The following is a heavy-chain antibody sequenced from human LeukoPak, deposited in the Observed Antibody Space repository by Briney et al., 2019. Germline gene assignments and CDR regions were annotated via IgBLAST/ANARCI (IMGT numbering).Heavy chain of an antibody. J-gene: IGHJ4*02. CDR2: IYTSGST. Sequence: SETLSLTCAVYGGSFSGYYWSWIRQPAGKGLEWIGRIYTSGSTNYNPSLKSRVTMSVDTSKNQFSLKLSSVTAADTAVYYCARGPSRFNILTGYYPFDYWGQGTLVTVSS. CDR3: ARGPSRFNILTGYYPFDY. D-gene: IGHD3-9*01. CDR1: GGSFSGYY. V-gene: IGHV4-59*10.